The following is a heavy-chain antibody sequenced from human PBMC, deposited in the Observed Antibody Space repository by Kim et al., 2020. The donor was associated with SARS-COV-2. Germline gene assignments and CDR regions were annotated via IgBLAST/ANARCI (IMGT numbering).Heavy chain of an antibody. J-gene: IGHJ5*02. CDR3: ASGGSVYCSSTSCQNWFDP. Sequence: GRFTIARDNAKNSLYLQMNSLRAEDTAVYYCASGGSVYCSSTSCQNWFDPWGQGTLVTVSS. D-gene: IGHD2-2*01. V-gene: IGHV3-11*06.